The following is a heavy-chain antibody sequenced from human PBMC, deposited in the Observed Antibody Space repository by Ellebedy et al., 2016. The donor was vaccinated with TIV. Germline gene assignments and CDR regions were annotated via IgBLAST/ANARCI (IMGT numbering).Heavy chain of an antibody. CDR3: TTSVLVVRGLIRLP. CDR2: IKSFTRGGTA. CDR1: GFTFSDAW. D-gene: IGHD3-10*01. J-gene: IGHJ5*02. Sequence: PGGSLRLSCAASGFTFSDAWMSWVRQAPGKGLEWVGRIKSFTRGGTADYSAPVRGRFTISRDDSYNMLFLEMNSLKTEDTAVYYCTTSVLVVRGLIRLPWGQGTLVTVSS. V-gene: IGHV3-15*01.